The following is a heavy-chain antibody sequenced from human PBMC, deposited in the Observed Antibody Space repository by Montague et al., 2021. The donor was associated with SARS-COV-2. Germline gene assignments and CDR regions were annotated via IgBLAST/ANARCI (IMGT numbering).Heavy chain of an antibody. V-gene: IGHV3-30*04. CDR2: ISHDESNH. CDR1: RLPFNGYA. CDR3: AREGYRSGSFYIDY. J-gene: IGHJ4*01. D-gene: IGHD1-26*01. Sequence: SLRLSCAASRLPFNGYAMHWVRQAPGNGLEWLTFISHDESNHRYADSVKGRFTISRDNSKNTLYLQMDSLRPEDTAVYYCAREGYRSGSFYIDYWGQGTLVTVSS.